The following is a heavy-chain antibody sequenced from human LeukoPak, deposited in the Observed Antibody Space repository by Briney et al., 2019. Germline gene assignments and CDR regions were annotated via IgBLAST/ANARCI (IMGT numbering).Heavy chain of an antibody. CDR3: AREYGDLDY. Sequence: PSETLSLTCTVSGGSISSGGYYWSWVRQPAGKGLEWIGRIYSSGSANYNPSLKSRVTMSVDTSNNQFSLKLTSVSAADTAVYYCAREYGDLDYWGQGTLVTVSS. V-gene: IGHV4-61*02. CDR1: GGSISSGGYY. J-gene: IGHJ4*02. D-gene: IGHD4-17*01. CDR2: IYSSGSA.